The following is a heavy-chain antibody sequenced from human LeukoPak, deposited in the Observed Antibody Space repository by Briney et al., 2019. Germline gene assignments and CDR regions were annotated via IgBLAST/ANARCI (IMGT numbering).Heavy chain of an antibody. J-gene: IGHJ4*02. CDR1: GYKFTDDY. D-gene: IGHD6-13*01. V-gene: IGHV1-2*02. Sequence: ASVKVSCKASGYKFTDDYMHWVRQAPGQGLEWMGWINPNSGGTNYAQKFQGRVTMTRDTSISTAYMELSRLRSDDTAVYYCARGAYSSSWYLFDYWGQGTLVTVSS. CDR3: ARGAYSSSWYLFDY. CDR2: INPNSGGT.